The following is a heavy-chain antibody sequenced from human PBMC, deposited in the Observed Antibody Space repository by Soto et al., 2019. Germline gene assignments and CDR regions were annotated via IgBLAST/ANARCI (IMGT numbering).Heavy chain of an antibody. J-gene: IGHJ4*02. CDR3: ARPPPGYSSSVYYFDY. CDR1: GGSISSSSYY. CDR2: IYYSGST. Sequence: SQTLSLTCTVSGGSISSSSYYWGWIRQPPGKGLEWIGSIYYSGSTYYNPSLKSRVTISVDTSKNQFSLKLSSVTAADTAVYYCARPPPGYSSSVYYFDYWGQGTLVTVSS. D-gene: IGHD6-6*01. V-gene: IGHV4-39*01.